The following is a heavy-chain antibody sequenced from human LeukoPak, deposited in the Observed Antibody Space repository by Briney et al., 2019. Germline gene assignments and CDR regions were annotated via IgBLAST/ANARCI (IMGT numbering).Heavy chain of an antibody. CDR3: ARRVYYDSSGYYYFDY. J-gene: IGHJ4*02. D-gene: IGHD3-22*01. CDR1: GYTFTGYY. V-gene: IGHV1-2*02. CDR2: INPNSGGT. Sequence: ASVKVSCKASGYTFTGYYMHWVRQAPGQGLEWMGWINPNSGGTNYAQKLQGRVTMTTDTSTSTAYMELRSLRSDDTAVYYCARRVYYDSSGYYYFDYWGQGTLVTVSS.